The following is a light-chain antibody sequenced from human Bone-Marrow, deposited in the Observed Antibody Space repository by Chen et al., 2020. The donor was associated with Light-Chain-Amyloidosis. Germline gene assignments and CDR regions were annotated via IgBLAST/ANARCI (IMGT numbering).Light chain of an antibody. CDR3: QQRYNWPPVT. J-gene: IGKJ4*01. V-gene: IGKV3-11*01. CDR2: DAS. Sequence: EIVLTQSPATVSLSPGDKATLSCRASQSVTSYLAWYHQRPGQAARLLIYDASKRANGIPARFSGSGFGTDFTLTIISLEPEDFAGYYCQQRYNWPPVTFGGGTKVEIK. CDR1: QSVTSY.